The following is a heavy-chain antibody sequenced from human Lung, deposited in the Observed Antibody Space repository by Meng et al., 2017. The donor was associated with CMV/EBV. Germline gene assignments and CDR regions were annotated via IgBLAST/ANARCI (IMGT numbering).Heavy chain of an antibody. CDR3: ARPIYSSSSFEY. CDR2: IYYSGST. D-gene: IGHD6-6*01. CDR1: GGSISSSSYY. J-gene: IGHJ4*02. V-gene: IGHV4-39*01. Sequence: GSLRLSCTLSGGSISSSSYYWGWIRQPPGKGLEWIGSIYYSGSTYHNPSLKSRVTISVDTSKNQFSLKLSSVTAADTAVYYCARPIYSSSSFEYWGQGTXVTVYS.